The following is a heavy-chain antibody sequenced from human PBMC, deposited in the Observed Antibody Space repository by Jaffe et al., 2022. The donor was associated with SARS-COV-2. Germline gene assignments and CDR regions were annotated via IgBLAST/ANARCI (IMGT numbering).Heavy chain of an antibody. V-gene: IGHV4-59*01. D-gene: IGHD3-22*01. CDR1: GGSISSYY. Sequence: QVQLQESGPGLVKPSETLSLTCTVSGGSISSYYWSWIRQPPGKGLEWIGYIYYSGSTNYNPSLKSRVTISVDTSKNQFSLKLSSVTAADTAVYYCARVVYYDSSGYWPLFDYWGQGTLVTVSS. CDR3: ARVVYYDSSGYWPLFDY. CDR2: IYYSGST. J-gene: IGHJ4*02.